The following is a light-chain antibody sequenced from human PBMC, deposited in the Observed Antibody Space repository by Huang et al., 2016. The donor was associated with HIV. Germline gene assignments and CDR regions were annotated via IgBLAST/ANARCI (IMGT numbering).Light chain of an antibody. V-gene: IGKV3-11*01. CDR2: DAS. CDR1: QSVSSY. Sequence: EIVLTQSPATLSLSPGERATLSCRASQSVSSYLAWYQQKPGQAPRLLMYDASNRATGIPARFSGSGSGTDFTLTIISLEPEDFAVYYCQQRSNWSITFGQGTRLEMK. CDR3: QQRSNWSIT. J-gene: IGKJ5*01.